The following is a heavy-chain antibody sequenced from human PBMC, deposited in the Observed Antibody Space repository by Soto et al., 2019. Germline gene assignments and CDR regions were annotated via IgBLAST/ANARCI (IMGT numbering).Heavy chain of an antibody. CDR2: GLRPDYT. V-gene: IGHV4-59*01. J-gene: IGHJ4*01. CDR3: VAGPDRAKSAY. Sequence: SETLSLTCTVSGGSINDYYWSWIRQPPGKGLEWIAYGLRPDYTGYNPSLRNRVTISSDSSKNQFSLRLISVTAADTAVYYCVAGPDRAKSAYWGQGTLVTVSS. CDR1: GGSINDYY.